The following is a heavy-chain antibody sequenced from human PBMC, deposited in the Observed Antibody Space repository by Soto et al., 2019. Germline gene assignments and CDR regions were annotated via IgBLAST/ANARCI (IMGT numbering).Heavy chain of an antibody. CDR1: GFTFSSYS. V-gene: IGHV3-48*02. CDR3: ARDSLTSGYSAFDY. J-gene: IGHJ4*02. D-gene: IGHD4-17*01. CDR2: ISSSSSTI. Sequence: PGGSLRLSCAASGFTFSSYSMNWVRQAPGKGLEWVSYISSSSSTIYYADSVKGRFTISRDNAKNSLYLQMNSLRDEDTAVYYCARDSLTSGYSAFDYWGQGTLVTVSS.